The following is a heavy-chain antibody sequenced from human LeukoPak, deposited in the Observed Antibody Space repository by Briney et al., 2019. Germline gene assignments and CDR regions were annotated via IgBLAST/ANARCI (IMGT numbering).Heavy chain of an antibody. Sequence: GGSLRLSCAASGFTFSSYAMHWVRQAPGKGLEWVAVISYDGSNKYYADSVKGRFTISRDNAKNSVYLQMNSLRAEDTALYYCASPVEVAGRGGFWGQGTLVTVSS. V-gene: IGHV3-30*04. D-gene: IGHD6-19*01. CDR3: ASPVEVAGRGGF. CDR2: ISYDGSNK. J-gene: IGHJ4*02. CDR1: GFTFSSYA.